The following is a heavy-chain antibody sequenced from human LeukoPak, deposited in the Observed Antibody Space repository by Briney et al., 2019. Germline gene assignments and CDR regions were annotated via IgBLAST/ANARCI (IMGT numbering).Heavy chain of an antibody. Sequence: ASVKVSCKASGGTFSSYTISWVRQAPGQGLEWMGRIIPILGIANYAQKFRGRVTITADKSTSTAYMELSSLRSEDTAVYYCARDPGYSGSSNFDYWGQGTLVTVSS. CDR1: GGTFSSYT. CDR3: ARDPGYSGSSNFDY. V-gene: IGHV1-69*04. CDR2: IIPILGIA. D-gene: IGHD1-26*01. J-gene: IGHJ4*02.